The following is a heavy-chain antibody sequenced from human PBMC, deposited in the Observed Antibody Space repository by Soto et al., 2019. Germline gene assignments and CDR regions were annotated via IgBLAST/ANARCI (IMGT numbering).Heavy chain of an antibody. J-gene: IGHJ3*02. V-gene: IGHV3-30*03. CDR1: GFTFNTCG. CDR2: ISYDGSNK. CDR3: ARVIMGAMVHAFEI. D-gene: IGHD1-26*01. Sequence: QVQLVESGGGVVQPGRSLRLSCAASGFTFNTCGMHWVRQAPGKGLEWVAVISYDGSNKYYADSVKGRFTISRDNSRNTLFLQMNSLRGEDTAIYYCARVIMGAMVHAFEIWGQGTMVAVSS.